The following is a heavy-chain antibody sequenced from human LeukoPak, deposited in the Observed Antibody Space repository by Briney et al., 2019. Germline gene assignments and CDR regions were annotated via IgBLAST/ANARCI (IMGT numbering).Heavy chain of an antibody. D-gene: IGHD3-10*01. Sequence: PGGSLRLSCAASGFSFSPYWMSGVRQGPGKGLNWVASINPDGSGTSYVDSVKGRFTISRDNAQNSLYLQMNSLSAEDTAVYYCARLFGGLTTFDYWGQGTLVTVSS. J-gene: IGHJ4*02. CDR2: INPDGSGT. V-gene: IGHV3-7*01. CDR1: GFSFSPYW. CDR3: ARLFGGLTTFDY.